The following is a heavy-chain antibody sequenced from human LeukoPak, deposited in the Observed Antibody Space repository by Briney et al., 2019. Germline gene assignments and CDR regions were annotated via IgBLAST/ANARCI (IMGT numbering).Heavy chain of an antibody. CDR3: ERRDYAGWFDT. D-gene: IGHD4/OR15-4a*01. Sequence: PSETLSLTCNVSGDSITSGAFYWAWIRQSPGKGLEWIGNVYYSGSTQYNPSLRGRVSISMDKTKNQFSLNLNSVSVTDTAIYYCERRDYAGWFDTWGHGTLVTVSS. CDR2: VYYSGST. V-gene: IGHV4-39*01. J-gene: IGHJ5*01. CDR1: GDSITSGAFY.